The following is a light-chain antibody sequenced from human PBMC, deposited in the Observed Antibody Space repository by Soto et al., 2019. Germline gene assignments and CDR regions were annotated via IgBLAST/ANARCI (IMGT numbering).Light chain of an antibody. CDR1: SSDVGGYNY. J-gene: IGLJ3*02. V-gene: IGLV2-11*01. CDR3: CSYAGSYTFV. CDR2: DVS. Sequence: QSALTQPRSVSGSPGQSVTISCTGTSSDVGGYNYVSWYQQHPGKAPKLMIYDVSKRPSGVPDRFSGSKSGNTASLTVSGLPAEDEADYYCCSYAGSYTFVFGGGTKVTVL.